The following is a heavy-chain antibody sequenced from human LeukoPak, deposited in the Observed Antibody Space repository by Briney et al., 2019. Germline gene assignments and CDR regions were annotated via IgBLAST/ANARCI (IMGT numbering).Heavy chain of an antibody. V-gene: IGHV4-34*01. J-gene: IGHJ4*02. D-gene: IGHD4-17*01. CDR2: INHSGST. CDR1: GGSFSGYY. Sequence: SETLSLTCAVYGGSFSGYYWSWIRQPPGKGLEWIGEINHSGSTNYNPSLKSRVTISVDTSKNQFSLKLSSVTAADTAVYYCARVYGDHEVASDYWGQGTLVTVSS. CDR3: ARVYGDHEVASDY.